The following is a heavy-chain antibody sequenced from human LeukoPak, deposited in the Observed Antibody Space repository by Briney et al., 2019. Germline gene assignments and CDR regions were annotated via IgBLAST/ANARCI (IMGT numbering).Heavy chain of an antibody. J-gene: IGHJ6*03. CDR3: ARACCYDFWSGTHYYYMDV. Sequence: PSETLSLTCTVSGGSISSSSYYWGWIRQPPGKGLEWIGSIYYSGSTYYNPSLKSRVTISVDTSKNQFSLKLSSVTAADTAVYYCARACCYDFWSGTHYYYMDVWGKGTTVTVSS. CDR1: GGSISSSSYY. V-gene: IGHV4-39*07. CDR2: IYYSGST. D-gene: IGHD3-3*01.